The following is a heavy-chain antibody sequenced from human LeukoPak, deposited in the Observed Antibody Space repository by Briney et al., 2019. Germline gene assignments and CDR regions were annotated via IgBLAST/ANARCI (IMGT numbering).Heavy chain of an antibody. J-gene: IGHJ5*02. V-gene: IGHV4-59*01. CDR1: GGSISGYY. D-gene: IGHD6-19*01. CDR3: AREYSSGWHNWFDP. Sequence: PSETLSLTCTVSGGSISGYYWNWIRQPPEKGLEWIGYIYSSGSTNYNPSLKSRVTISVDTSKNQFSLKLSSVTAADTAVYYCAREYSSGWHNWFDPWGQGTLVTVSS. CDR2: IYSSGST.